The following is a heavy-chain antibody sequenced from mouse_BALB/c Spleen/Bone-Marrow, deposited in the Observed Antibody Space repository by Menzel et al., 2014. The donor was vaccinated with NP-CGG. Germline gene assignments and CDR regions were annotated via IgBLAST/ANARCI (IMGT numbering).Heavy chain of an antibody. CDR2: IRLKSNNYAT. CDR3: TTGFAY. J-gene: IGHJ3*01. V-gene: IGHV6-6*02. Sequence: EVVLVESGGGLVQPGGSMKLSCVASGFTFSNYWMNWVRQSPEKGLEWVAEIRLKSNNYATHYAESVKGRFTISRDDSKSSVYLQMNNLRAEDTGIHYCTTGFAYWGQGTLVTVSA. CDR1: GFTFSNYW.